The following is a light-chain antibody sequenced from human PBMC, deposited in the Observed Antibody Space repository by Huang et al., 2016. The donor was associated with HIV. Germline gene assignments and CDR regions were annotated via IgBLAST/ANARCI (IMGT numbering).Light chain of an antibody. CDR3: QQRSNRTPTT. CDR2: DAS. V-gene: IGKV3-11*01. CDR1: QSVGRY. J-gene: IGKJ1*01. Sequence: EIILTQSPATLFLSPGERATLSCRASQSVGRYLAWYQQKPGQAPRLLIYDASNRATGIPARFSGGWSGTDFTLTIRGLEPDDFAVYFCQQRSNRTPTTFGQGTKVE.